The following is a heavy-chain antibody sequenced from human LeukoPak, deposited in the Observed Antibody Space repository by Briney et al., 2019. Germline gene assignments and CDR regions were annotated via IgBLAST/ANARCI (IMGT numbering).Heavy chain of an antibody. CDR1: GFTFSDYY. CDR2: IDMSGTTI. V-gene: IGHV3-11*01. CDR3: AKELAHYGGNSDDAFDI. D-gene: IGHD4-23*01. Sequence: PGGSLRLSCAASGFTFSDYYMGWVRQAPGKGLEWVSYIDMSGTTIYYADSVKGRFTISRDNAKNSLFLQMNSLRAEDTAVYYCAKELAHYGGNSDDAFDIWGQGTMVTVSS. J-gene: IGHJ3*02.